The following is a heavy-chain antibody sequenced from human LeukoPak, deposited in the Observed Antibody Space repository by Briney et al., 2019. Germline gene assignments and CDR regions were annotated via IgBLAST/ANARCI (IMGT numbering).Heavy chain of an antibody. CDR3: AKDLVATGNTLYYYYGMDV. CDR1: GFTFDDYA. J-gene: IGHJ6*02. CDR2: ISYKEDAK. D-gene: IGHD5-12*01. V-gene: IGHV3-30*18. Sequence: GGSLRLSCAASGFTFDDYAMHWVRQAPGKGLEWVAVISYKEDAKIYADSVKGRFTVSRDNSKNTLYLQMNSLRAEDTAVYYCAKDLVATGNTLYYYYGMDVWGQGTTVTVSS.